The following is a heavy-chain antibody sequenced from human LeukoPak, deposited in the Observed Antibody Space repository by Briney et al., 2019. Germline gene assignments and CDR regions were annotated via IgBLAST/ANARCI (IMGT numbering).Heavy chain of an antibody. V-gene: IGHV1-18*01. D-gene: IGHD6-19*01. Sequence: ASVKVSCKAPGYTFTSYGISWVRQAPGQGLEWMGWISAYNGDTNYAQRLQGRVTMTTDTSTSTAYMELRSLRSDDTAVYYCARNGVYSSGWFVGENYFDYWGQGTLVTVSS. CDR1: GYTFTSYG. J-gene: IGHJ4*02. CDR2: ISAYNGDT. CDR3: ARNGVYSSGWFVGENYFDY.